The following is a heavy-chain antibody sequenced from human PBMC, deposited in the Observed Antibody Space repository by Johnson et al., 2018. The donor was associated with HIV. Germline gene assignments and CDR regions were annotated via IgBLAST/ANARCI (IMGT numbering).Heavy chain of an antibody. Sequence: VQLVESGGGVVQPGGSLRLSCAASGFTFSSYGMHWVRQAPGKGLEWVAVISYDGSNKYYADSVKGRFTISRDNAKSTLYLQMNSLRAEDTAVYFCARAGIAAALDAFDIWGQGTMVTVSS. D-gene: IGHD6-13*01. J-gene: IGHJ3*02. CDR3: ARAGIAAALDAFDI. CDR2: ISYDGSNK. V-gene: IGHV3-30*19. CDR1: GFTFSSYG.